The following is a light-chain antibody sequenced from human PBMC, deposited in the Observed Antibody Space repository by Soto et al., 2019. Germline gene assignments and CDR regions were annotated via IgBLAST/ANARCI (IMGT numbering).Light chain of an antibody. CDR3: EQRSSWPRT. CDR2: DAS. CDR1: QSVSTF. V-gene: IGKV3-11*01. Sequence: EIVLTQSPATLSSSLGERATLSCRASQSVSTFVAWYQQKPGQAPRLLIFDASNRATGIPARFNGSGSGTDFTLTISRLEPEDFEIYYCEQRSSWPRTFGQGTKLEIQ. J-gene: IGKJ2*01.